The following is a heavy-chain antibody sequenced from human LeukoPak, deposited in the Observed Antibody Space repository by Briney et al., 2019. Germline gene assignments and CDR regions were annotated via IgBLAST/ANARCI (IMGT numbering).Heavy chain of an antibody. CDR1: GFTFSDYY. J-gene: IGHJ6*03. CDR2: ISSSGSTI. Sequence: GGSLRLSCAASGFTFSDYYMSWIRQAPGKGLEWVSYISSSGSTIYYADSVKGRFTISRDNAKNSLYLQMNSLRAEDTAVYYCARGQIWFGESHYYMDVWGKGTTVTVSS. D-gene: IGHD3-10*01. CDR3: ARGQIWFGESHYYMDV. V-gene: IGHV3-11*04.